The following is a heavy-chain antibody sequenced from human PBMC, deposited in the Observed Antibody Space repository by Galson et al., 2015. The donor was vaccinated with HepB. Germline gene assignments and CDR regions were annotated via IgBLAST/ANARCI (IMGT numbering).Heavy chain of an antibody. J-gene: IGHJ4*02. CDR3: ARGSFGDIDY. V-gene: IGHV3-7*01. CDR2: IKPDGSEK. CDR1: GFVFKTYW. D-gene: IGHD4-17*01. Sequence: SLRLSCAASGFVFKTYWMTWVRQSAERGLEWVATIKPDGSEKYYADSVTGRFSLSRDSAKNSLFLQMNSLRAEDTSVYYCARGSFGDIDYWGQGTLVTVSS.